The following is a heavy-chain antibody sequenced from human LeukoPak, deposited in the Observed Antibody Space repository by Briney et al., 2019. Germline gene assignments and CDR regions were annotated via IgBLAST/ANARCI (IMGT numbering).Heavy chain of an antibody. CDR3: AKGGIAARPGYHFDY. J-gene: IGHJ4*02. CDR1: GFTFSSYA. Sequence: PGGSLRLSCAASGFTFSSYAMSWVRQAPGKGLEWVSGISWNSGSIGYADSVKGRFTISRDNAKNSLYLQMNSLRAEDTALYYCAKGGIAARPGYHFDYWGQGTLVTVSS. D-gene: IGHD6-6*01. CDR2: ISWNSGSI. V-gene: IGHV3-9*01.